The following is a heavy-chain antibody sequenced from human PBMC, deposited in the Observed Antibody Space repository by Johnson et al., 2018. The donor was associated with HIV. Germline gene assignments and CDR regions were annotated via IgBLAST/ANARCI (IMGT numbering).Heavy chain of an antibody. Sequence: QVQLVESGGGVVQPGGSLRLSCAASGFTFSTYGIHWVRQAPGTGLEWVSFIRYDGKDKYYADFVTGRFTISRDNSKNTLYLQMNSLRAEDTAVYYCARDRWLGDAFDIWGQGTMVTVSS. CDR2: IRYDGKDK. CDR3: ARDRWLGDAFDI. V-gene: IGHV3-30*02. CDR1: GFTFSTYG. J-gene: IGHJ3*02. D-gene: IGHD6-19*01.